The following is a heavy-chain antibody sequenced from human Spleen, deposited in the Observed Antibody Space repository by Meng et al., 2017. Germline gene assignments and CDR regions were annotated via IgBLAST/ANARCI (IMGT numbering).Heavy chain of an antibody. V-gene: IGHV3-9*03. CDR3: AKDIGPAVTTGFDY. J-gene: IGHJ4*02. D-gene: IGHD4-17*01. CDR2: ITCKSGHI. CDR1: GFTFDDYA. Sequence: SLKISCAASGFTFDDYAMHWVRQAPGEGLEWVSSITCKSGHIGHADSVKGRFTISRDNAKNSLYLQMNSLRAEDMALYYCAKDIGPAVTTGFDYWGQGTLVTVSS.